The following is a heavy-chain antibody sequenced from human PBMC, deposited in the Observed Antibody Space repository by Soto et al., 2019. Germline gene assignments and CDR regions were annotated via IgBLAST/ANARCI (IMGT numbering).Heavy chain of an antibody. CDR1: GSTFTSYG. CDR3: ERESGGSFIYC. CDR2: MSAYNGNT. Sequence: XPGEASSRASGSTFTSYGSHWVRQGPGQGLEWMGWMSAYNGNTNYSQKLQGRVTMTTDTSTSTAYMELRSLRSDDTAVYYCERESGGSFIYCRGQGTLVSISS. D-gene: IGHD2-15*01. V-gene: IGHV1-18*04. J-gene: IGHJ4*02.